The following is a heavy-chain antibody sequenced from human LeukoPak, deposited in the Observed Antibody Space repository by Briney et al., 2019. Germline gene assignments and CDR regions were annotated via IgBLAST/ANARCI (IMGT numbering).Heavy chain of an antibody. Sequence: SETLSLTCTVSGGSISSYYWSWIRQPPGKGLEWIGYIYYSGSTNYNPSLKSRVTISVDTSKNQFSLKLSSVTAADTAVYYCARWGLGDFASFDYWGQGTLVTVSS. J-gene: IGHJ4*02. CDR2: IYYSGST. CDR1: GGSISSYY. CDR3: ARWGLGDFASFDY. V-gene: IGHV4-59*01. D-gene: IGHD3-16*01.